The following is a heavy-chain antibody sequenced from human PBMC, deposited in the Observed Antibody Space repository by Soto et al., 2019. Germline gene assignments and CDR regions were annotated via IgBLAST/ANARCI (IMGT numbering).Heavy chain of an antibody. Sequence: QLQLQESGPGLVKPSETLSLTCTVSSGSISDSSSYWGWIRQPPGKGLEWIGSIYYTGNTYYNPSLKSRVTISVDTSKNQFSLKLSSVTAADTAVYYCARRRGESSAGFSFDYWGQGTLVTVSS. CDR2: IYYTGNT. CDR1: SGSISDSSSY. J-gene: IGHJ4*02. V-gene: IGHV4-39*01. CDR3: ARRRGESSAGFSFDY. D-gene: IGHD6-25*01.